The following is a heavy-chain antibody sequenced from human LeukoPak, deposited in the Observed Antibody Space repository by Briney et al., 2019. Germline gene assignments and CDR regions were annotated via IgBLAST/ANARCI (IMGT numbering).Heavy chain of an antibody. CDR1: GFTFSSYA. D-gene: IGHD5-12*01. CDR3: ARPTREFYFDY. Sequence: GGSLRLSCAASGFTFSSYAMSWVRQAPGKGLEWVSAISGSGGSTYYADSVKGRFTISRDNAKNSLYLQMNSLRAEDTAVYYCARPTREFYFDYWGQGTLVTVSS. V-gene: IGHV3-23*01. J-gene: IGHJ4*02. CDR2: ISGSGGST.